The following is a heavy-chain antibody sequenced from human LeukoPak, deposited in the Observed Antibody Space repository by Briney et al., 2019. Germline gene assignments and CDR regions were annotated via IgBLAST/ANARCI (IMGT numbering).Heavy chain of an antibody. CDR2: INPNSGGT. Sequence: GASVKVSCKASGYTFTGYYMHWVRQAPGQGLEWMGWINPNSGGTNYAQKFQGRVTMSRDTSISTAYMELSRLRSDDTAVYYCAADRDYSNLLSEDTFDIWGQGTMVTVSS. D-gene: IGHD4-11*01. V-gene: IGHV1-2*02. CDR1: GYTFTGYY. J-gene: IGHJ3*02. CDR3: AADRDYSNLLSEDTFDI.